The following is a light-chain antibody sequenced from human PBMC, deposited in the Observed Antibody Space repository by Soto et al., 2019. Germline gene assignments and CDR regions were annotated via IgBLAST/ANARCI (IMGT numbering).Light chain of an antibody. Sequence: EIVMTQSPATLSVSPGERATPSSRAIQSVSTNLAWNQKNPGQAPRLLIYGASTRATNIPAKFSASGSGTEFTLTISSLQSEDFAVYYCQQYNNWPPYTFGQGTTLEIK. CDR2: GAS. CDR1: QSVSTN. J-gene: IGKJ2*01. V-gene: IGKV3-15*01. CDR3: QQYNNWPPYT.